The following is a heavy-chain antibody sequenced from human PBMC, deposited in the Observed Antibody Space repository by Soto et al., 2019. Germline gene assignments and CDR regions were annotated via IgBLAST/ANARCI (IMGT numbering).Heavy chain of an antibody. V-gene: IGHV4-34*01. Sequence: PEETLSLTCAVYGGSFSGYYWSWIRQPPGKGLEWIGEINHSGSTNYNPSLKSRVTISVDTSKNQFSLKLSSVTAADTAVYYCARGLHDFWSGYYYYYYMDVWGKGTTVTVSS. CDR1: GGSFSGYY. D-gene: IGHD3-3*01. J-gene: IGHJ6*03. CDR2: INHSGST. CDR3: ARGLHDFWSGYYYYYYMDV.